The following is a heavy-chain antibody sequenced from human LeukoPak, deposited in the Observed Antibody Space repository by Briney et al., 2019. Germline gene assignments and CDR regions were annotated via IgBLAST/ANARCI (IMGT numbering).Heavy chain of an antibody. V-gene: IGHV4-61*02. Sequence: SETLSLTCTVSGGSISSGSYYWSWIRQPAGKGLEWIGRIYTSGSTNYNPSLKSRVTISVDTSKNQFSLKLSSVTAADTAVYYCARDETAAGKGIDYWGQGTLVTVSS. CDR2: IYTSGST. J-gene: IGHJ4*02. CDR1: GGSISSGSYY. CDR3: ARDETAAGKGIDY. D-gene: IGHD6-13*01.